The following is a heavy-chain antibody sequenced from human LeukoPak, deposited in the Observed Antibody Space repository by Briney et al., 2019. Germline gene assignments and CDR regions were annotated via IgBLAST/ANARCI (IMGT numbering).Heavy chain of an antibody. CDR3: ARASYYYDSSGYPGYYFDY. CDR1: GYTFTDYY. Sequence: ASVQVSCKASGYTFTDYYMHWVRQAPGQGLEWMGWINPNSGGTNYAQKFQGRVTMTRDTSISTAYMELSRLRSDDTAVYYCARASYYYDSSGYPGYYFDYWGQGTLVTVSS. J-gene: IGHJ4*02. V-gene: IGHV1-2*02. CDR2: INPNSGGT. D-gene: IGHD3-22*01.